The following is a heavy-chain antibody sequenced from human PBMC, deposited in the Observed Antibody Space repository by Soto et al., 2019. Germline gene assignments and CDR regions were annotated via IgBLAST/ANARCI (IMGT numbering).Heavy chain of an antibody. V-gene: IGHV4-61*08. J-gene: IGHJ4*02. CDR1: GDSVTSGDYY. CDR2: IYYSGNT. CDR3: ARARRDGYTEYGFDY. D-gene: IGHD4-17*01. Sequence: PSETLSLTCTVSGDSVTSGDYYWSWIRQPPGKGLEWIGYIYYSGNTNYSPSLKSRVAISLDTSHNQFSLKLSSVTAADPAVYYCARARRDGYTEYGFDYWGQGTLVTVSS.